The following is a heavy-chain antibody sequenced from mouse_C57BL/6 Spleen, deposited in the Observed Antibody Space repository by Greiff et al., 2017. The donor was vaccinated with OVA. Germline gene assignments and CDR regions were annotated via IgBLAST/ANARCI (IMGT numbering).Heavy chain of an antibody. Sequence: VQLQQPGAELVRPGSSVKLSCKASGYTFTSYWMHWVKQRPIQGLEWIGNIDPADSDTHYNQKFKDKATLTVDKSSSTAYMRLNSLTSEDSAIYYCARAGGYPWFAYWGQETLVTVSA. D-gene: IGHD2-2*01. CDR1: GYTFTSYW. CDR3: ARAGGYPWFAY. CDR2: IDPADSDT. J-gene: IGHJ3*01. V-gene: IGHV1-52*01.